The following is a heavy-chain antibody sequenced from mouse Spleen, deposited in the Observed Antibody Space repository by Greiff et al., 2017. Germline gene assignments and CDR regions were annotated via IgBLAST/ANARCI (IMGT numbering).Heavy chain of an antibody. Sequence: QVQLQQSGAELVRPGTSVKVSCKASGYAFTNYLIEWVKQRPGQGLEWIGVINPGSGGTNYNEKFKGKATLTADKSSSTAYMQLSSLTSEDSAVYFCARYGSSFAYWGQGTLVTVSA. CDR2: INPGSGGT. D-gene: IGHD1-1*01. CDR3: ARYGSSFAY. V-gene: IGHV1-54*01. CDR1: GYAFTNYL. J-gene: IGHJ3*01.